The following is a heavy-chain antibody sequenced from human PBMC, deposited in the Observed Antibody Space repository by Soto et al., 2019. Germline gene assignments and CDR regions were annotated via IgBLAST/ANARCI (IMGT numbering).Heavy chain of an antibody. CDR2: LNPNTGDS. CDR1: GYTLTSYD. CDR3: ARRAETNGWNGFGADKYYFDF. V-gene: IGHV1-8*01. D-gene: IGHD1-1*01. Sequence: ASVKVSCRASGYTLTSYDIYWVRQATGQGREWMGWLNPNTGDSAYAQKFQGRISVTSDTSINTVHMELSSLRSEDTAVYYCARRAETNGWNGFGADKYYFDFWGQGTLVTVSS. J-gene: IGHJ4*02.